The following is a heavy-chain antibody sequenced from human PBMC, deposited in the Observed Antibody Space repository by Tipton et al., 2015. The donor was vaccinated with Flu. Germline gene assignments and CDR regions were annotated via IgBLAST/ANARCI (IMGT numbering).Heavy chain of an antibody. V-gene: IGHV4-38-2*01. CDR3: ARHLNVLVVPAARGAFDY. CDR1: GYSISSGYY. J-gene: IGHJ4*02. CDR2: IYYSGST. Sequence: TLSLTCAVSGYSISSGYYWGWIRQPPGKGLEWIGSIYYSGSTYYNPSLKSRVTISVDTSKNQFSLKLSSVTAADTAVYYCARHLNVLVVPAARGAFDYWGQGTLVTVSS. D-gene: IGHD2-2*01.